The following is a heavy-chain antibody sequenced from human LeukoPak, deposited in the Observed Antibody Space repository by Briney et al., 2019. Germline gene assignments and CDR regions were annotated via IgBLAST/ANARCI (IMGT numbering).Heavy chain of an antibody. Sequence: GGSLRLSCAASGFTFSSYWMSWVRQAPGKGLEWVANIKQDGSEKYYVDSVKGRFIISRDNAKNSLYLQMNSLRAEDTAVYYCARDRAHYDKRPDYFDYWGQGTLVTVSS. D-gene: IGHD3-22*01. CDR2: IKQDGSEK. J-gene: IGHJ4*02. CDR3: ARDRAHYDKRPDYFDY. V-gene: IGHV3-7*01. CDR1: GFTFSSYW.